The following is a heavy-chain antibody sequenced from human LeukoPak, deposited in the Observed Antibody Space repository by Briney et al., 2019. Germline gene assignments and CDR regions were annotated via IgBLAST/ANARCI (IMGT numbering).Heavy chain of an antibody. D-gene: IGHD2-21*02. Sequence: SETLSLTCTVSGGSVSSGSYYWSWIRQPPGTGLEWIGYIYYSGSTNYNPSLKSRVTISVDTSKNQFSLKLSSVTAADTAVYYCARGPPFVVVTPDWYFDLWGRGTLVTVSS. CDR3: ARGPPFVVVTPDWYFDL. J-gene: IGHJ2*01. V-gene: IGHV4-61*01. CDR1: GGSVSSGSYY. CDR2: IYYSGST.